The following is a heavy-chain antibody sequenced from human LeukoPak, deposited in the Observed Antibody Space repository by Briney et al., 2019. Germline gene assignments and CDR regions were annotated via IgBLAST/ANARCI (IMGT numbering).Heavy chain of an antibody. D-gene: IGHD3-9*01. J-gene: IGHJ3*02. V-gene: IGHV1-18*01. Sequence: ASVEVSCKASGYTFTSYGISWVRQAPGQGLEWMGWISAYNGNTNYAQKLQGRVTMTTDTSTSTAYMELRSLRSDDTAVYYCARGYDILTGSDAFDIWGQGTMVTVSS. CDR3: ARGYDILTGSDAFDI. CDR1: GYTFTSYG. CDR2: ISAYNGNT.